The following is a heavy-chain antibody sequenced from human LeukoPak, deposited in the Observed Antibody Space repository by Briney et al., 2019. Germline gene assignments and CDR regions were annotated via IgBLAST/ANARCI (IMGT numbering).Heavy chain of an antibody. CDR1: GGSISSSSYY. V-gene: IGHV4-39*01. Sequence: SETLSLTCTVSGGSISSSSYYWGWIRQPPGKGLEWIGTIYSSGSTYYNPSLKSRATISSDTSKNQFSLKLSSVTAADTAVYYCGSGLTDSWGQGILVTVSS. CDR3: GSGLTDS. D-gene: IGHD3-10*01. CDR2: IYSSGST. J-gene: IGHJ4*02.